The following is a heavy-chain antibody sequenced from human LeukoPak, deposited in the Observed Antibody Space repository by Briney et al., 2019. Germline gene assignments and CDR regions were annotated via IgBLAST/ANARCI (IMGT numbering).Heavy chain of an antibody. Sequence: GGCLRLSCAASGFTFSDYNMHSVRQAPGKGLDWVALMSPDGNKKYYADSVKGRFTISRDNSKNTVDLQLNSLRAEDTAVYYCARDLIGRYTFDYCGQGTPVTVSS. D-gene: IGHD3-10*01. V-gene: IGHV3-30-3*01. CDR2: MSPDGNKK. CDR1: GFTFSDYN. CDR3: ARDLIGRYTFDY. J-gene: IGHJ4*02.